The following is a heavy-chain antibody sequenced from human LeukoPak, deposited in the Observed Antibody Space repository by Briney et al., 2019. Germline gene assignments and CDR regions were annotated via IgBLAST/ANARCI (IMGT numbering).Heavy chain of an antibody. J-gene: IGHJ4*02. CDR1: GGSISSSSYY. CDR3: ARRKSGCYYGY. D-gene: IGHD1-26*01. V-gene: IGHV4-39*01. CDR2: IYYSGST. Sequence: PSETLSLTCTVSGGSISSSSYYWGWIRQPPGKGLEWIGPIYYSGSTYYKPSLKSRVTISVDTSNNQFSLKLSSVTAADTAVYYCARRKSGCYYGYWGQGTLVTVSS.